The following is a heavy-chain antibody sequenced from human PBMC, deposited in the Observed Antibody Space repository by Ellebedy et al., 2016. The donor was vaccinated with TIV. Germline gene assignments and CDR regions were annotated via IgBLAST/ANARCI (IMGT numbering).Heavy chain of an antibody. J-gene: IGHJ4*02. CDR1: GYTFTSHA. CDR2: FNAGNGNT. Sequence: AASVKVSCKDSGYTFTSHAMHWARQAPRQRLEWSGWFNAGNGNTKYSQKFQGRVTITRDTSASTAYMELSSLRSEDTAGYYCARVKWELPFDYWGQGTLVTVSS. V-gene: IGHV1-3*01. D-gene: IGHD1-26*01. CDR3: ARVKWELPFDY.